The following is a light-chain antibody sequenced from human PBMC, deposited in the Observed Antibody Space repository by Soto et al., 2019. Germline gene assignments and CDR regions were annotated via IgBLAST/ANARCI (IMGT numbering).Light chain of an antibody. CDR2: DAS. V-gene: IGKV3-20*01. J-gene: IGKJ5*01. CDR1: QSVSSLF. CDR3: QQSDSSVT. Sequence: DIGLTQSPGTRSLSPGERATLSCRASQSVSSLFLAWYQQKPGQAPTLLIYDASTRATGVPDRFSGSGFGTDFTLTISRLEPEDFAVYYCQQSDSSVTFGQGTRLEFK.